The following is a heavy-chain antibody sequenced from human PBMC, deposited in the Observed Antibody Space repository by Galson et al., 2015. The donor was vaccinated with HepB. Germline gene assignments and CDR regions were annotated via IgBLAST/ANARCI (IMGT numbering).Heavy chain of an antibody. CDR2: ISAYNDNT. CDR1: GFTFTSFG. Sequence: SVKVSCKASGFTFTSFGFSWVRQAPGQGLEWMGWISAYNDNTNSAQRFHDRVTMTTDTSTSTAYMELKSLRPDDTAVYFCARTYCSSGSCNRFDPWGQGTLVTVSS. CDR3: ARTYCSSGSCNRFDP. D-gene: IGHD2-2*01. V-gene: IGHV1-18*01. J-gene: IGHJ5*02.